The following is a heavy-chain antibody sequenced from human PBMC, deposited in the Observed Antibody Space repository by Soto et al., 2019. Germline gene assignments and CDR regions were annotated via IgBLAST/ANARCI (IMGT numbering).Heavy chain of an antibody. CDR3: ALLYYCSSTSCYGFDY. CDR2: IYWDDDK. CDR1: GFSLSTSGVG. J-gene: IGHJ4*02. Sequence: QITLKESGPPLVKPTQTLTLTCTFSGFSLSTSGVGVGWIRQPPGKALEWLALIYWDDDKRYSPSLKSRLTITKDTSKNQVVLTMTNMDPVDTATYYCALLYYCSSTSCYGFDYWGQGTLVTVSS. V-gene: IGHV2-5*02. D-gene: IGHD2-2*01.